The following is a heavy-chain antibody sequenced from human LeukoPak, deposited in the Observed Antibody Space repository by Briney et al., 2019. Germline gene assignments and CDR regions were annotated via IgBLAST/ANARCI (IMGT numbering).Heavy chain of an antibody. CDR2: ISYDGSIK. CDR1: GFAFSNYG. D-gene: IGHD1-7*01. Sequence: GGSLRLSCAASGFAFSNYGIHWVRQPPGQGLEWVALISYDGSIKYYADSVKGRFTISRDNSKNTLFLQMNSLRAQDTAVYYCAKGADGGWNYGTSWGQGTLVTVSS. CDR3: AKGADGGWNYGTS. V-gene: IGHV3-30*18. J-gene: IGHJ5*02.